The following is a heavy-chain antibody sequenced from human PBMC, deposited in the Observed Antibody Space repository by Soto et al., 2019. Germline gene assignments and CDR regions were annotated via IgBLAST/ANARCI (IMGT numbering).Heavy chain of an antibody. Sequence: SETLSLTCTVSGDSISSGGYYWNWIRQHPGKGLEWIGFIYYSGSTYYNPSLQSRVTISVDTSKNHFSLKLSSVTAADTAVYYCARDRGSSTSCSGWDYWGKETLVTVSS. CDR3: ARDRGSSTSCSGWDY. V-gene: IGHV4-31*03. CDR1: GDSISSGGYY. J-gene: IGHJ4*02. CDR2: IYYSGST. D-gene: IGHD2-2*01.